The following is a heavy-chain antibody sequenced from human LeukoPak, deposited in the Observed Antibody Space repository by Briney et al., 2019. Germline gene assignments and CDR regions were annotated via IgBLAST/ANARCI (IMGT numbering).Heavy chain of an antibody. CDR1: GFTFSSYA. D-gene: IGHD2-21*01. J-gene: IGHJ4*02. CDR3: ARAVRYCGGDCSVDS. CDR2: ISSNGGST. Sequence: GGSLRLSCAASGFTFSSYAMHWVRQAPGKGLEYVSAISSNGGSTYYANSVKGRFTISRDNSKNTLYLQMNSLRAEDTAVYYCARAVRYCGGDCSVDSWGQGTLVTVSS. V-gene: IGHV3-64*01.